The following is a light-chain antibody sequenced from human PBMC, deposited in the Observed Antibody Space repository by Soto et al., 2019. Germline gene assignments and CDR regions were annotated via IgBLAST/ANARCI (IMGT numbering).Light chain of an antibody. CDR2: GAS. V-gene: IGKV3-20*01. CDR1: QSVGSF. Sequence: EIVLTHSPATLSLSPGERATLSCRASQSVGSFLAWYQQKPGQAPRLLIYGASNRATGIPDRFSGSGSGTDFTLTISRLEPEDFAVYYCQQYGSSGTFGQGTKVDIK. J-gene: IGKJ1*01. CDR3: QQYGSSGT.